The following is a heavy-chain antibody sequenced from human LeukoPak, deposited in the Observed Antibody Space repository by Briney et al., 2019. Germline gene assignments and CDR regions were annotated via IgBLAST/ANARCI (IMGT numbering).Heavy chain of an antibody. D-gene: IGHD1-26*01. CDR2: ISSSGSTI. CDR3: AKRGAEVGETVAPGDY. Sequence: GGSLRLSCAASGFTFSSYAMSWVRQAPGKGLEWVSYISSSGSTIYYADSVKGRFSISRDNSKNTLYLQMDNLRAEDTAVYYCAKRGAEVGETVAPGDYWGQGTLLTVSS. V-gene: IGHV3-23*01. J-gene: IGHJ4*02. CDR1: GFTFSSYA.